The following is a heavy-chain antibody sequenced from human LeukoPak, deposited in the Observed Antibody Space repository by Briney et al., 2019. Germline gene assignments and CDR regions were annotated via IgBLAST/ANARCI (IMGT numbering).Heavy chain of an antibody. D-gene: IGHD3-10*01. CDR2: ISYDGGNK. V-gene: IGHV3-30-3*01. J-gene: IGHJ6*02. CDR3: ARDSDYYYYGMDV. Sequence: PGGSLRLSCAASGFTFSSYAVHWVRQAPGKGLEWVAVISYDGGNKYYADSVKGRFTISRDNSKNTLYLQMNSLRAEDTAVYYCARDSDYYYYGMDVWGQGTTVTVSS. CDR1: GFTFSSYA.